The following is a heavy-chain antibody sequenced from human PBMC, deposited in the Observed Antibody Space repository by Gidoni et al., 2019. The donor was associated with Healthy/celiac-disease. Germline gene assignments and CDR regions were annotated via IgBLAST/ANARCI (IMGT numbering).Heavy chain of an antibody. V-gene: IGHV2-70*01. D-gene: IGHD6-13*01. CDR1: GFSLSTSGMC. J-gene: IGHJ4*02. CDR2: IDWDDDK. CDR3: ARTPARIAAAGNYFDY. Sequence: QVTLRESGPALVKTTQTLTLTCTFSGFSLSTSGMCVSWIRQPPGKALEWLALIDWDDDKYYSTSLKTRLTISKDTSKNQVVLTMTNMDPVDTATYYCARTPARIAAAGNYFDYWGQGTLVTVSS.